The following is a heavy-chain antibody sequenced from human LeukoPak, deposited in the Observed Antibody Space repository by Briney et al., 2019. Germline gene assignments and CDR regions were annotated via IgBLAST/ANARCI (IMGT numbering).Heavy chain of an antibody. J-gene: IGHJ5*02. D-gene: IGHD6-19*01. CDR2: IYYSGST. Sequence: SETLSLTCTVSGGSISSYYWSWIRQPPGKGLEWIGYIYYSGSTNYNPSFRSRVTISVDTSKNQFSLKLSSVTAADTAVYYCARAEGGSGWYANLYENNWFDPWGQGTLVTVSS. V-gene: IGHV4-59*01. CDR1: GGSISSYY. CDR3: ARAEGGSGWYANLYENNWFDP.